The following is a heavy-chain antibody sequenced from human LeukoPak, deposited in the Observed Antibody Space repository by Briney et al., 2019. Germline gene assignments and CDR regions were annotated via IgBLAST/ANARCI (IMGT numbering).Heavy chain of an antibody. CDR2: IYCGCVT. CDR1: GFTVSSNY. V-gene: IGHV3-66*01. CDR3: AGLSWGDGFDP. D-gene: IGHD3-16*01. Sequence: GGSLRLSCSASGFTVSSNYMGRVPPAPGKGLEGGSVIYCGCVTYYAESVRGRSTISHDHSNNALYLQINSRSAEATAVYYCAGLSWGDGFDPWGQGTLVTVSS. J-gene: IGHJ5*02.